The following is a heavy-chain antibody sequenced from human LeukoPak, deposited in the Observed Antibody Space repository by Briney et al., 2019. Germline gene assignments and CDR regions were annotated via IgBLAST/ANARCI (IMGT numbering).Heavy chain of an antibody. CDR1: GFTFSSYA. CDR2: ISGSGGNT. V-gene: IGHV3-23*01. D-gene: IGHD6-13*01. Sequence: GGSLRLSCAASGFTFSSYATSWVRQAPGKGLEWVSAISGSGGNTYYADSVKGRFTISRDNSKNTLYLQMNSLRAEDTAVYYCAKGEAAAGTSSWFDPWGQGTLVTVSS. J-gene: IGHJ5*02. CDR3: AKGEAAAGTSSWFDP.